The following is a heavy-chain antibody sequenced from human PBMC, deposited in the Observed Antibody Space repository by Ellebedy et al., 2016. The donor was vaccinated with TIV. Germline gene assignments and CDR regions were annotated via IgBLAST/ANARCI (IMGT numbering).Heavy chain of an antibody. Sequence: ASVKVSCKASGYTFTNYFMHWVRQAPGQGLEWMGIINPRGGSTRYAQKFQGRVTMTRDTSTNTVYMELSSLRTDDTAVYHCARGGVTVRGAPGHYYGMDVWGQGTTVAVSS. J-gene: IGHJ6*02. D-gene: IGHD3-10*01. CDR3: ARGGVTVRGAPGHYYGMDV. CDR2: INPRGGST. CDR1: GYTFTNYF. V-gene: IGHV1-46*01.